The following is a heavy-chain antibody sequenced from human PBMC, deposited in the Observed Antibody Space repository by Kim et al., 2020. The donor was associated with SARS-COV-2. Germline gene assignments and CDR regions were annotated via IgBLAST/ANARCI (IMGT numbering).Heavy chain of an antibody. CDR2: IYPAESDI. D-gene: IGHD3-22*01. CDR3: ARRDSTGSYFVDY. CDR1: GYKFNTYW. J-gene: IGHJ4*02. V-gene: IGHV5-51*01. Sequence: GESLKISCKASGYKFNTYWIGWVRQMPGKGLEWLGMIYPAESDIRYCPSFQGQVTMSVDYYTGTAYLHWSSLKTSDTATYFCARRDSTGSYFVDYWGQGTPVTVSS.